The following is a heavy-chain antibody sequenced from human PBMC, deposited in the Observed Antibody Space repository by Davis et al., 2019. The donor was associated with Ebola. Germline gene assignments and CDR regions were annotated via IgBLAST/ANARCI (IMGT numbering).Heavy chain of an antibody. V-gene: IGHV3-30-3*01. Sequence: GGSLRLSCAASGFTFSSYAMHWVRQAPGKGLEWVAVISYDGSNKYYADSVKGRFTISRDNTKNSLYLQMHSLRAEDTAVYYCARDASIYDPPWVYWGQGSLVTVSS. D-gene: IGHD5/OR15-5a*01. CDR2: ISYDGSNK. CDR1: GFTFSSYA. CDR3: ARDASIYDPPWVY. J-gene: IGHJ4*02.